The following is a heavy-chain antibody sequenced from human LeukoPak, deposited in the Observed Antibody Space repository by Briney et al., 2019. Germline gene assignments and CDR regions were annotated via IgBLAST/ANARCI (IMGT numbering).Heavy chain of an antibody. CDR2: IIPIFGAT. V-gene: IGHV1-69*13. CDR3: ARDLRAFGGSFYRVHYYYYSMDV. J-gene: IGHJ6*03. Sequence: SVKVSCKTSGGTFRTYPISWVRQAPGQGPEWMGGIIPIFGATNYAQNFQGRVTITADESTSTAYMELSSLRSEDTAVYYCARDLRAFGGSFYRVHYYYYSMDVWGKGTTVIVSS. CDR1: GGTFRTYP. D-gene: IGHD1-26*01.